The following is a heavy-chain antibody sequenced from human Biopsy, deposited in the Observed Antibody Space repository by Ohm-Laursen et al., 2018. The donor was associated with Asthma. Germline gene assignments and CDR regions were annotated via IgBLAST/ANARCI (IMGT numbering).Heavy chain of an antibody. CDR2: INSVFGTT. CDR3: ARKAGSCISRTCYSLDF. CDR1: GGTFNTYV. J-gene: IGHJ4*02. V-gene: IGHV1-69*13. Sequence: RASVKVSCKSLGGTFNTYVIGWVRQAPGQGLEWMGGINSVFGTTTYPQKFQDRVTITADDSTSTVYMELSSLRSEDTAVYYCARKAGSCISRTCYSLDFWGQGTLVTVSS. D-gene: IGHD2-2*01.